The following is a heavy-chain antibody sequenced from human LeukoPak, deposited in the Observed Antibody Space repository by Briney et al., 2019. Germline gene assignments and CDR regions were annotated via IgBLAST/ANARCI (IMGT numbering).Heavy chain of an antibody. Sequence: SETLSLTCAVSGGSISTYYWSWIRQPPGKGLEWIGYIHYSGSSNYNPSLKSRVTISLDTSKNQLSLRLSSMTAADTAVYYCARVTGYMIEDYFDYWGQGTLVAVSS. V-gene: IGHV4-59*01. CDR3: ARVTGYMIEDYFDY. D-gene: IGHD3-22*01. J-gene: IGHJ4*02. CDR2: IHYSGSS. CDR1: GGSISTYY.